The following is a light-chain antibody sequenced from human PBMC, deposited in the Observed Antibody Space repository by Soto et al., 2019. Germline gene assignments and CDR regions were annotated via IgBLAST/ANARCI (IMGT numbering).Light chain of an antibody. CDR2: GAS. CDR1: QSIRSD. J-gene: IGKJ1*01. Sequence: ELMMSQSPATLSLSPRERATLSCRASQSIRSDLAWYQHKPGQAPKLLIYGASTRATGIPDRFRGSGSGTDFTLNISRVEPEDFAVYFCQQYGYSPPWTFGQGTKVDIK. V-gene: IGKV3-20*01. CDR3: QQYGYSPPWT.